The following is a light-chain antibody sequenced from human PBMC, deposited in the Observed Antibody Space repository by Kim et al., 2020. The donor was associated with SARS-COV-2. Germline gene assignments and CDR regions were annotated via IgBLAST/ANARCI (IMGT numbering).Light chain of an antibody. CDR2: GVS. J-gene: IGKJ4*01. CDR3: HQYDDSPLT. Sequence: SPGERGSLSCRASQSVGRNYLAWYQQKPGQVPRLLIYGVSYRATGVPERFSGSGSGTDFTLTISRLEPEDFAVYYCHQYDDSPLTFGGGTKVDIK. CDR1: QSVGRNY. V-gene: IGKV3-20*01.